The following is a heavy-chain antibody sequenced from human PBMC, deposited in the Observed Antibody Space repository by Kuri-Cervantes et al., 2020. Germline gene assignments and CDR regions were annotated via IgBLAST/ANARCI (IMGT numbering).Heavy chain of an antibody. Sequence: GESLKISCAASGFTVNSNYMNWVRQAPGKGLEWVSFIYIYRTTNYAESVKGRFTISRDNANNALYLQMSSLRVEDTAVYYCVRFSQMAYWGQGTLVTVSS. D-gene: IGHD2-8*01. CDR3: VRFSQMAY. J-gene: IGHJ4*02. CDR2: IYIYRTT. CDR1: GFTVNSNY. V-gene: IGHV3-66*03.